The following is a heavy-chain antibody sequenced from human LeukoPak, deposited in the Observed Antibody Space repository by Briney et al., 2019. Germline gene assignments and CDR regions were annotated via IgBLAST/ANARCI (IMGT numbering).Heavy chain of an antibody. CDR3: ARGGAVVVAARYRWFDP. CDR1: GGSFSGYY. V-gene: IGHV4-34*01. Sequence: PSETLSLTCAVYGGSFSGYYWIWIRQPPGKGLEWIGEINHSGSTNYNPSLKSRVTISVDTSKSQFSLKLSSVTAADTAVYYCARGGAVVVAARYRWFDPWGQGTLVTVSS. J-gene: IGHJ5*02. CDR2: INHSGST. D-gene: IGHD2-15*01.